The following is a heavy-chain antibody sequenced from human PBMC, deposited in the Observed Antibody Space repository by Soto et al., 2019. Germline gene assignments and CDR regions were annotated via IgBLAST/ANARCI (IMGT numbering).Heavy chain of an antibody. J-gene: IGHJ4*02. Sequence: GGSLRLSCAASGFTFSSYSMNWVRQAPGKGLEWVSSISSSSSYIYYADSVKGRFTFSRDNARNSLYLQMNSLRAEDTAVYYCAGGITIFGVVTGYLDYWGQGTLVTVSS. CDR2: ISSSSSYI. D-gene: IGHD3-3*01. CDR3: AGGITIFGVVTGYLDY. CDR1: GFTFSSYS. V-gene: IGHV3-21*01.